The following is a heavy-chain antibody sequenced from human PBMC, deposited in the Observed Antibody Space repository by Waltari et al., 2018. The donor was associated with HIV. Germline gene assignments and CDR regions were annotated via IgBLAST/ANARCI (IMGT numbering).Heavy chain of an antibody. CDR2: IRSRTYGGAT. Sequence: EVQLVEFGGGLVQQGRSLRLSCTGFGFSFGDFVISWFRQAPGKGLEWVGLIRSRTYGGATEYAASGKGRFTISRDDLKSVAYLQMNSLKTEDTAVYYCTRSSKLDYWGQGTLVTVSS. V-gene: IGHV3-49*03. D-gene: IGHD4-4*01. J-gene: IGHJ4*02. CDR1: GFSFGDFV. CDR3: TRSSKLDY.